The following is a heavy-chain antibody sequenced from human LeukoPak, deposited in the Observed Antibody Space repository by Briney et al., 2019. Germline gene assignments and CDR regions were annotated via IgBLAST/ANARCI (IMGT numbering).Heavy chain of an antibody. D-gene: IGHD6-13*01. CDR3: ARIAYYGMDV. J-gene: IGHJ6*02. CDR1: GGSSSGYY. CDR2: INHSGST. Sequence: TSETLSLTCAVYGGSSSGYYWSWIRQPPGKGLEWIGEINHSGSTNYNPSLKSRVTISVDTSKNQFSLKLSSVTAADTAVYYRARIAYYGMDVWGQGTTVTVSS. V-gene: IGHV4-34*01.